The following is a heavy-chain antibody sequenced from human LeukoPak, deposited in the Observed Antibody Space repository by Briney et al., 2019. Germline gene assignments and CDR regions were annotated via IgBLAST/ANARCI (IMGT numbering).Heavy chain of an antibody. CDR3: VKDFGQTTAAIAY. J-gene: IGHJ4*02. CDR1: GFPLDDYA. CDR2: IRWSSDSV. D-gene: IGHD2-2*01. Sequence: GRSLRLSCAASGFPLDDYAMHWVRQAPGKGLEWVSGIRWSSDSVGYADSVRGRFTISRDKAKNSLYLQMNSLRAEDTALYYCVKDFGQTTAAIAYWGQGTLVTVSS. V-gene: IGHV3-9*01.